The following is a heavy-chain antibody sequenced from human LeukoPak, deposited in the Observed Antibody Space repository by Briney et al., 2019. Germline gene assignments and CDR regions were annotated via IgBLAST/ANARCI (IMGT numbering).Heavy chain of an antibody. Sequence: GGSLRLSCAASGLTFSSYSMNWVRQAPGKGLEWVSSISSSSSYIYYADSVKGRFTISRDNAKNSLYLQMNSLRGEDTAVYYCATYLRSGPIDSWGQGTLVTVSS. CDR3: ATYLRSGPIDS. V-gene: IGHV3-21*01. CDR2: ISSSSSYI. J-gene: IGHJ4*02. D-gene: IGHD2/OR15-2a*01. CDR1: GLTFSSYS.